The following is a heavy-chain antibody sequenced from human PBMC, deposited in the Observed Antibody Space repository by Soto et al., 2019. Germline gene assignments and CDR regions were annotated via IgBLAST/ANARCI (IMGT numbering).Heavy chain of an antibody. D-gene: IGHD5-12*01. CDR3: ARVLRSEPTRAIDY. J-gene: IGHJ4*02. Sequence: QVQLQESGPGLVKPSQTLSLTCTVSGGSISSGGYYWSWIRQHPGTGLEWIGYIYYSGSTYYNPSLKSRVTISVDTSKNQFSLKLSSVTAADTAVYDCARVLRSEPTRAIDYWGQGTLVTVSS. V-gene: IGHV4-31*03. CDR2: IYYSGST. CDR1: GGSISSGGYY.